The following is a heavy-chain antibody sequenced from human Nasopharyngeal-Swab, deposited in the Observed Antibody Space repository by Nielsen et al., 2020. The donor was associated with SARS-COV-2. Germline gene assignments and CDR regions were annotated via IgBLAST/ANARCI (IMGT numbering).Heavy chain of an antibody. V-gene: IGHV3-30-3*01. CDR3: ARALRGNWNDAFDI. D-gene: IGHD1-1*01. Sequence: GESLKISCAASGFTFRSYAMHWVRQAPGKGLEWVAVISYDGSNKYYADSVKGRFTISRDNSKNTLYLQMNSLRAEDTAVYYCARALRGNWNDAFDIWGQGTMVTVSS. J-gene: IGHJ3*02. CDR2: ISYDGSNK. CDR1: GFTFRSYA.